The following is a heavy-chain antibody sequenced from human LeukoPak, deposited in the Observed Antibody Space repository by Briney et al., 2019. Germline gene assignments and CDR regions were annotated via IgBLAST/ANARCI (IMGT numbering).Heavy chain of an antibody. V-gene: IGHV1-3*01. J-gene: IGHJ4*02. CDR1: GYTFSTYA. CDR3: ARSYIVVVPAVYFDY. Sequence: ASVKVSCKTSGYTFSTYAIQWVRRAPGQRLEWMGWINGGDGNTKFSQKFQGRVTITSDTSASSSYMELSSLRSEDTAVYYCARSYIVVVPAVYFDYWGQGTLVTVSS. CDR2: INGGDGNT. D-gene: IGHD2-2*01.